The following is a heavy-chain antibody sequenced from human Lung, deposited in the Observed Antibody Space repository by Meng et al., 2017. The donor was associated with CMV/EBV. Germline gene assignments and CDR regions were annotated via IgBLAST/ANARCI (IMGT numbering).Heavy chain of an antibody. CDR1: GGAISSSNW. D-gene: IGHD6-19*01. CDR2: IYHSGST. CDR3: ARVGQWLPIDY. Sequence: GPLEESGPGPGKPSGTLALTCAVSGGAISSSNWWSWVRQPPGKGLEWIGEIYHSGSTNYNPSLKSRVTISVDKSKNQFSLNLSSVTAADTAVYYCARVGQWLPIDYWGQGTLVTVSS. J-gene: IGHJ4*02. V-gene: IGHV4-4*02.